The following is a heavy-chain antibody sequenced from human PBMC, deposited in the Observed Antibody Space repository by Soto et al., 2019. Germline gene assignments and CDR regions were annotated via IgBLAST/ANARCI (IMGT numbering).Heavy chain of an antibody. Sequence: QVQLQESGPGLVKPSQTLSLTCTVSGGSISSGGYYWSWLRQHPEKGLEWIGYINYSGSTYSNPSLHSRVTISVDASKNQFSLKLSSVTAADTAVYYCAREGGIVGATAADYWGEGTLGTVSS. D-gene: IGHD1-26*01. CDR1: GGSISSGGYY. CDR3: AREGGIVGATAADY. J-gene: IGHJ4*02. CDR2: INYSGST. V-gene: IGHV4-31*03.